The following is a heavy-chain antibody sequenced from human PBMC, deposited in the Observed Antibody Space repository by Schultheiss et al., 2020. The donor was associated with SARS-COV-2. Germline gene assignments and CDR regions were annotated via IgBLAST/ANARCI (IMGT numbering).Heavy chain of an antibody. V-gene: IGHV4-39*07. CDR2: IYYSGST. CDR3: ARGGPCGYCSSTSWANRNWFDP. Sequence: SQTLSLTCTVSGGSISSSSYYWGWIRQPPGKGLEWIGSIYYSGSTYYNPSLKSRVTISVDTSRNQFSLKLSSVTAADTAVYYCARGGPCGYCSSTSWANRNWFDPWGQGTLVTVSS. CDR1: GGSISSSSYY. J-gene: IGHJ5*02. D-gene: IGHD2-2*03.